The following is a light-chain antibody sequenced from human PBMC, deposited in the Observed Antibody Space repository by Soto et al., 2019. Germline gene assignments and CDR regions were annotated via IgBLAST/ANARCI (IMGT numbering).Light chain of an antibody. J-gene: IGLJ1*01. CDR2: DVY. CDR3: LSYTTSSTPYV. CDR1: SSDVGGYNY. Sequence: QSALTQPASVSGSPGQSITISCTGTSSDVGGYNYVSWYQHHPGKAPKLMIFDVYDRPSGVSDRFSGSKSGNTASLTISGLQAEDEADYYCLSYTTSSTPYVFGTGTKVTVL. V-gene: IGLV2-14*03.